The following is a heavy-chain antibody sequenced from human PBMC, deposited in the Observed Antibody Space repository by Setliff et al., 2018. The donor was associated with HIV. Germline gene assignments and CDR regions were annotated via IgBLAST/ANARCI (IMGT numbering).Heavy chain of an antibody. CDR2: IYTSGNT. D-gene: IGHD3-10*01. CDR1: GVSISNYY. Sequence: PSETLSLTCTVSGVSISNYYWSWIRQPAGKGLEWIGRIYTSGNTNYNPSLKSRVTMSLDTSKKHFSLKLSSVTAADTAVYYCARDPRDYYGSGSSPGYYYYMDVWGTGTTVTVSS. J-gene: IGHJ6*03. CDR3: ARDPRDYYGSGSSPGYYYYMDV. V-gene: IGHV4-4*07.